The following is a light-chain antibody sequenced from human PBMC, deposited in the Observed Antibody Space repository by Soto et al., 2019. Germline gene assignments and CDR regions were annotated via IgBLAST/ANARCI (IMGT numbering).Light chain of an antibody. CDR3: SSYAGSNNFV. CDR2: EVS. V-gene: IGLV2-8*01. J-gene: IGLJ1*01. CDR1: SSDVGGYKY. Sequence: QSVLTQPPSASGSPGQSVTISCTGTSSDVGGYKYVSWYQQHPGKAPKLMIYEVSKRPSGVPDRFSGSKSGNTASLTVSGLQAEAEADYYCSSYAGSNNFVFGTGTKVTVL.